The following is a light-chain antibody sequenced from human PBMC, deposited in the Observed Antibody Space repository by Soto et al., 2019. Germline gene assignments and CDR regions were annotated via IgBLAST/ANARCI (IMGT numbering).Light chain of an antibody. Sequence: QSVLTQPASVSGSPGQSITISCTGNNKAVGGFNSVSWYQLRPGTAPKLILYDVVDRPSGVSYRFSGSKSGNTASLTISGLQAADEADYFCSSYTSTMTNVFGSGTKVTVL. J-gene: IGLJ1*01. CDR3: SSYTSTMTNV. CDR2: DVV. CDR1: NKAVGGFNS. V-gene: IGLV2-14*03.